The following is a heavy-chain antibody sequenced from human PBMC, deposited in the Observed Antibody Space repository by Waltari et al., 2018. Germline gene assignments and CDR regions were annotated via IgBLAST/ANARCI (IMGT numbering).Heavy chain of an antibody. CDR1: GYTFTSYD. J-gene: IGHJ4*02. CDR3: ARAHARYSGSYYDFDY. Sequence: QVQLVQSGAEVKKPGASVKVSCKASGYTFTSYDIKWVRQATGQGLEWMGWMNPNSGNTGYAQKFQGRVTITRNTSISTAYMELSSLRSEDTAVYYCARAHARYSGSYYDFDYWGQGTLVTVSS. D-gene: IGHD1-26*01. CDR2: MNPNSGNT. V-gene: IGHV1-8*03.